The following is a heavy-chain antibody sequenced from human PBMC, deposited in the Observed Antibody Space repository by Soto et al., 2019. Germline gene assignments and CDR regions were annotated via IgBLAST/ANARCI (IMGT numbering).Heavy chain of an antibody. D-gene: IGHD2-21*01. Sequence: PSETLSLTCTASGFTISSYYWHWIRQPPGKGLEWIGHIYYSGSTNYNPSPKSRVTITVDTTKNQFPQKLSSVTAADTAVYYCGRCRELWRGWRPAGVPTNGYYFDDWGQGTVVTVYS. J-gene: IGHJ4*02. CDR1: GFTISSYY. V-gene: IGHV4-59*01. CDR3: GRCRELWRGWRPAGVPTNGYYFDD. CDR2: IYYSGST.